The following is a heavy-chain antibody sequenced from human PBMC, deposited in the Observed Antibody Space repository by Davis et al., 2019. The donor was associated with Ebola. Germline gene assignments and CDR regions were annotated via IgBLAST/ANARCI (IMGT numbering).Heavy chain of an antibody. D-gene: IGHD3-10*01. J-gene: IGHJ4*02. Sequence: MPSETLSLTCTVSGVSITSYYWSWVRQPPGKGLEWIGYSHYSGSTNYNPSLKSRVTISVDTSKNQFSLKLSSVTAADTAVYYCARRSRITMVRGAIGSFDYWGQGTLVTVSS. V-gene: IGHV4-59*08. CDR3: ARRSRITMVRGAIGSFDY. CDR2: SHYSGST. CDR1: GVSITSYY.